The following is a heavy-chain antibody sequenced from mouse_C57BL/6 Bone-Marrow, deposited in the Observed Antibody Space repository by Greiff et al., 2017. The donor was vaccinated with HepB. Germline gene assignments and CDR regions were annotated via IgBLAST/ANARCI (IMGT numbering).Heavy chain of an antibody. CDR3: ARSGLEAWFAY. J-gene: IGHJ3*01. Sequence: VQLQQPGAELVRPGSSVKLSCKASGYTFTSYWMHWVKQRPIQGLEWIGNIDPSDSETHYNQKFKDKATLTVDKSSSTAYMQLSSLTSEDSAVYYCARSGLEAWFAYWGQGTLVTVSA. CDR2: IDPSDSET. CDR1: GYTFTSYW. V-gene: IGHV1-52*01.